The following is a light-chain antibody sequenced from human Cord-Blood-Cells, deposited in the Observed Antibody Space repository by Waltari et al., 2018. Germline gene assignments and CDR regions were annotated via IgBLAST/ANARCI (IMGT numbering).Light chain of an antibody. CDR2: EVS. J-gene: IGLJ1*01. CDR3: SSYTSSSTLAYV. Sequence: QSALTQPASVSGSPGQSITISCPGTSSDVGGDNYVSWYQQHPGKAPKLMIYEVSNRPSGVSNRFSGSKSGNTASLTISGLQAEDEADYYCSSYTSSSTLAYVFGTGTKVTVL. V-gene: IGLV2-14*01. CDR1: SSDVGGDNY.